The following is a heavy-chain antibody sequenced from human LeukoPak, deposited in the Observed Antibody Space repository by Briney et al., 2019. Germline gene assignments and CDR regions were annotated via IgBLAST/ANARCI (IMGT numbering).Heavy chain of an antibody. J-gene: IGHJ6*02. CDR3: ARGLGNDV. CDR2: IKQDGIEK. V-gene: IGHV3-7*01. Sequence: GGSLRLSCAASGFIFTNYWMSWVRQAPGKGLEWVANIKQDGIEKYYVDSVKGRFTVSRDNAKNSLYLQMYSLRAEDTAVYYCARGLGNDVWGQGTTVTVSS. CDR1: GFIFTNYW. D-gene: IGHD7-27*01.